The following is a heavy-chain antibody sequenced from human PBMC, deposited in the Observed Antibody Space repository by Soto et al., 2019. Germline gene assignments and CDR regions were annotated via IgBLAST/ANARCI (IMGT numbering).Heavy chain of an antibody. CDR2: ISANGGTT. J-gene: IGHJ4*02. Sequence: PGGSLRLSCAASGFTFNTYAVTWVRQTPGKGLEWVSSISANGGTTYYADSVKGRFTISRDNSKNTLYLQMNSLSAEDTAVYVCAKDAYNWNQGYFDFWGQGTLVNVSS. CDR1: GFTFNTYA. CDR3: AKDAYNWNQGYFDF. V-gene: IGHV3-23*01. D-gene: IGHD1-20*01.